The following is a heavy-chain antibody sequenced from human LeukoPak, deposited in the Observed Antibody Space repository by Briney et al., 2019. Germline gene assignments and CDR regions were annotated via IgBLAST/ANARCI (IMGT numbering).Heavy chain of an antibody. J-gene: IGHJ5*02. D-gene: IGHD2-2*01. V-gene: IGHV1-18*01. CDR2: ISAYNGNA. CDR3: AREKCSSTSCYAET. Sequence: ASVKVSCKASGYTFTSYGISWVRQAPGQGLEWMGWISAYNGNANYAQKLQGRVTMTTDTSTSTAYMELRSLRSDDTAVYYCAREKCSSTSCYAETWGQGTLVTVSS. CDR1: GYTFTSYG.